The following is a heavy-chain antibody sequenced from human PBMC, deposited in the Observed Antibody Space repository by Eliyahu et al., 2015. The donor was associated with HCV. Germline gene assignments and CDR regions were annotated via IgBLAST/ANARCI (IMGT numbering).Heavy chain of an antibody. D-gene: IGHD3-3*01. V-gene: IGHV3-23*04. CDR3: AKGGDFWSGKTPNTFDY. J-gene: IGHJ4*02. CDR2: ISGSGGST. Sequence: EVQLVESGGGLVQPGGSLRLSCAAXGFPXSSXXMSWVRQAPGKGLEWVSAISGSGGSTYYADSVKGRFTISRDNSKNTLYLQMNSLRAEDTAVYYCAKGGDFWSGKTPNTFDYWGQGTLVTVSS. CDR1: GFPXSSXX.